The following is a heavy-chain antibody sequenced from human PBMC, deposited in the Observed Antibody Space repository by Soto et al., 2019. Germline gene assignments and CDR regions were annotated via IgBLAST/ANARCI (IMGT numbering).Heavy chain of an antibody. CDR2: INHSGST. Sequence: QVQLQQWGAGLLKPSETLSLTCAVYGGSFSGYYWSWIRQPPGKGLEWIGEINHSGSTNYNPSLKSRVTISVDTSKNQFSLKLSSVTAADTAVYYCASRRYGSGWNDAFDIWGQGTMVTVSS. D-gene: IGHD6-19*01. V-gene: IGHV4-34*01. J-gene: IGHJ3*02. CDR3: ASRRYGSGWNDAFDI. CDR1: GGSFSGYY.